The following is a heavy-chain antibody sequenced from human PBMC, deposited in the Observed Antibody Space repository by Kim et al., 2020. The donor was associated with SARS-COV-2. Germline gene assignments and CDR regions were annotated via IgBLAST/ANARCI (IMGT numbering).Heavy chain of an antibody. CDR3: ARDEGFGEFDY. CDR2: T. Sequence: TNYNPSLKSRVTISVDTSKNQFSLNLNSVTAADTAVYYCARDEGFGEFDYWGQGTLVTVSS. V-gene: IGHV4-59*01. D-gene: IGHD3-10*01. J-gene: IGHJ4*02.